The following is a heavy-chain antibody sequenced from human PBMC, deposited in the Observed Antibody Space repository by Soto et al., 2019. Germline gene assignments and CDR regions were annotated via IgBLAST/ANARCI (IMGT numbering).Heavy chain of an antibody. V-gene: IGHV1-3*01. CDR1: GYTFSSYA. CDR2: INAGYGNT. D-gene: IGHD7-27*01. CDR3: ARDTGDGTVDF. J-gene: IGHJ4*02. Sequence: QVHLVQSGAEVRKPGASVKVSCKASGYTFSSYAMHWVRQAPGQRLEWMGWINAGYGNTNSSQKFQDRVTISRDTSASTAYMELTSLRSEDTAVYYCARDTGDGTVDFWGQGTLVTVSS.